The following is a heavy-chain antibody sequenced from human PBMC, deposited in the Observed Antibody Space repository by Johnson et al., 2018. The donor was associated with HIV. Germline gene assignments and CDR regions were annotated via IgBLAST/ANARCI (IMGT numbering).Heavy chain of an antibody. CDR1: GFTFSSHW. D-gene: IGHD5-24*01. CDR2: ISYDGSNK. V-gene: IGHV3-30-3*01. J-gene: IGHJ3*02. Sequence: QVQLVESGGALVQPGGSLRLSCAASGFTFSSHWMHWVRQAPGKGLEWVAIISYDGSNKYYADSVKGRFTISRDNSKNTLYLQMSSLRAEDTAVYYCAIQSLRAFDIWGQGTMVTVSS. CDR3: AIQSLRAFDI.